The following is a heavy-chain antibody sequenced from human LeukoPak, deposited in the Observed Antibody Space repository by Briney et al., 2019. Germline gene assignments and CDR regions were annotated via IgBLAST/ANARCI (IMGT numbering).Heavy chain of an antibody. D-gene: IGHD5-24*01. J-gene: IGHJ4*02. CDR1: GFTFSDYY. CDR2: ISYDGSNK. V-gene: IGHV3-30*03. Sequence: QPGGSLRLSCAASGFTFSDYYMSWIRQAPGKGLEWVAVISYDGSNKYYADSVKGRFTISKDNSKNTLYLQMNSLRAEDTAVYYCARERGEGMATSEGRLDYWGQGTLVTVSS. CDR3: ARERGEGMATSEGRLDY.